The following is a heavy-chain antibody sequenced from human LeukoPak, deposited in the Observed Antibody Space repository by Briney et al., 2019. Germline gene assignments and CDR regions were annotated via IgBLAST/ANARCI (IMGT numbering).Heavy chain of an antibody. CDR1: GGTFSSYA. J-gene: IGHJ4*02. V-gene: IGHV1-69*06. CDR2: VIPIFGTA. CDR3: ARYYSGWYYFDY. Sequence: GASVKVSCKASGGTFSSYAISWVRQAPGQGLEWMGGVIPIFGTANYAQKFQGRVTITADKSTSTAYMELSSLRSEDTAVYYCARYYSGWYYFDYWGQGTLVTVSS. D-gene: IGHD6-19*01.